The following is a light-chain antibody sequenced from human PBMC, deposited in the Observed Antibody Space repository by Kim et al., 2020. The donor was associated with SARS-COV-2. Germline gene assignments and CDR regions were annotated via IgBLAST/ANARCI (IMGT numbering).Light chain of an antibody. J-gene: IGKJ2*01. CDR2: KAS. V-gene: IGKV1-5*03. CDR1: QSISSW. CDR3: QQYNSYSQT. Sequence: DIQMTQSPSTLSASVGDRVTITCRASQSISSWLAWYQQKPGKAPNLLIYKASSLESGVPSRFSGSGSGTEFTLTISSLQPDDFATYYCQQYNSYSQTFGQGTKLEI.